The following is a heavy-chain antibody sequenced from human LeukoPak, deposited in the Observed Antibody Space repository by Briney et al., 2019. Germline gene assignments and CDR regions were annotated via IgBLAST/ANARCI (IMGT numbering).Heavy chain of an antibody. J-gene: IGHJ4*02. CDR3: ARREADYYGSGSYYLH. CDR2: IYYSGST. D-gene: IGHD3-10*01. V-gene: IGHV4-39*01. CDR1: GGSISSSTYY. Sequence: SETLSLTCTVSGGSISSSTYYWGWIRQPPGKGLEWIGSIYYSGSTYYNPSLKSRVTISVDTSKNQFSLKLSSVTAADTAVYYCARREADYYGSGSYYLHWGQGTLVTVSS.